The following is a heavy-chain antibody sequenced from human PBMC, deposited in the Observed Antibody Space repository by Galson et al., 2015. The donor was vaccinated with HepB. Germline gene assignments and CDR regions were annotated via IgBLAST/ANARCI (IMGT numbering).Heavy chain of an antibody. J-gene: IGHJ3*02. V-gene: IGHV1-69*13. Sequence: SVKVSCKASGGTFSSYAISWVRQAPGQGLEWMGGIIPIFGTANYAQKFQGRVTITADEFTSTAYMELSSLRSEDTAVYYCARDNPSYYYDSSGPRDAFDIWGQGTMVTVSS. CDR2: IIPIFGTA. D-gene: IGHD3-22*01. CDR3: ARDNPSYYYDSSGPRDAFDI. CDR1: GGTFSSYA.